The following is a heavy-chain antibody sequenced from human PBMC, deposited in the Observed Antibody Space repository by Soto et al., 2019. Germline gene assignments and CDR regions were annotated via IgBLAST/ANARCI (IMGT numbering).Heavy chain of an antibody. Sequence: PGGSMRVSSAAAGFNSSSYSMNWVRQETGRGLEWVSYISSSSSTIYYADSVKGRFTISRDKAKNSLYLQMNSLRAEDTAVYYCARDYVGAYCSSTSCYSDYYYGMDVWGQGTTVTV. V-gene: IGHV3-48*01. CDR1: GFNSSSYS. CDR3: ARDYVGAYCSSTSCYSDYYYGMDV. D-gene: IGHD2-2*01. CDR2: ISSSSSTI. J-gene: IGHJ6*02.